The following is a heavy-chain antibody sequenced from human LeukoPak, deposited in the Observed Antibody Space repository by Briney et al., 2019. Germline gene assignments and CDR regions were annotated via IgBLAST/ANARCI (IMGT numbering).Heavy chain of an antibody. CDR1: GGSISSSSYY. D-gene: IGHD1-26*01. CDR2: IYYSGST. CDR3: ARVGATSENDY. J-gene: IGHJ4*02. Sequence: SETLSLTCTVSGGSISSSSYYWGWIRQPPGKGLEWIGSIYYSGSTYYNPSLKSRVTISVDTSKNQFSLKLSSVTAADTAVYYCARVGATSENDYWGQGTLVTVSS. V-gene: IGHV4-39*01.